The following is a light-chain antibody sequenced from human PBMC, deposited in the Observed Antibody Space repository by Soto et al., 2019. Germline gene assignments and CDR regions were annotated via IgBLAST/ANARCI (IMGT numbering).Light chain of an antibody. CDR1: QSITNNY. CDR3: QQYGYLVT. CDR2: GAS. V-gene: IGKV3-20*01. J-gene: IGKJ4*01. Sequence: EIVLNQSPCTLSLSQGERATLSCGASQSITNNYLAWYQQKPGRAHRLLIYGASSRATGIPDRFSGSGSGTDFTLTISRLEPEDFAMYYCQQYGYLVTFGGGSKVDIK.